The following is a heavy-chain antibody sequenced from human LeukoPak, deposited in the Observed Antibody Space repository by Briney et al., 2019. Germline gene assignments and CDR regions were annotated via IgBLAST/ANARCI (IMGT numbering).Heavy chain of an antibody. CDR2: INPNSGGT. J-gene: IGHJ4*02. CDR3: ARDFYGSGRSLDY. CDR1: GYTFTGYY. Sequence: ASVKVSCKASGYTFTGYYMHWVRQAPGQGLEWMGRINPNSGGTNYAQKFQGRVTMTRDTSISTAYMELSRLRSDDTAVYYCARDFYGSGRSLDYWGQGTLVTVSS. V-gene: IGHV1-2*06. D-gene: IGHD3-10*01.